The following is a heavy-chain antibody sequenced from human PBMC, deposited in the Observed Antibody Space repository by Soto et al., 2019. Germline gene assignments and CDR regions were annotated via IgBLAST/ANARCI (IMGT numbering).Heavy chain of an antibody. CDR3: ARDPEIFDY. Sequence: QVQLVQSGAEVKNPGASVKVSCKASGYTFTSYGISWVRQAPGQGLEWMGWIRADTGNTNYAQKLQGRVTMTTDTSTSTAYMELRIPRSDHTAVYYCARDPEIFDYCGQGTLVTVSS. CDR2: IRADTGNT. J-gene: IGHJ4*02. CDR1: GYTFTSYG. V-gene: IGHV1-18*01.